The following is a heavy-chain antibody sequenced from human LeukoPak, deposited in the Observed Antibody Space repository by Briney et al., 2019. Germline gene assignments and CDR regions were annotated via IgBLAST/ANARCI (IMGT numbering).Heavy chain of an antibody. J-gene: IGHJ4*02. Sequence: GGSLRLSCAASGFTFRSYAMQWVRQAPGKGLGWVSYISSSSSYTNYADSVKGRFTISRDNAKNSLYLQMNSLRAEDTAVYYCARGGGNRLDYWGQGTLVTVSS. CDR1: GFTFRSYA. CDR3: ARGGGNRLDY. V-gene: IGHV3-21*05. CDR2: ISSSSSYT.